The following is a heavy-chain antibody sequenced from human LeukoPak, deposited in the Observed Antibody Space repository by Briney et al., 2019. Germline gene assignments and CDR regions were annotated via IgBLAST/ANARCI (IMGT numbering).Heavy chain of an antibody. CDR2: IDGSGVNT. Sequence: GGSLRLSCAASGFTFSFNTYTMARVRQAPGKGLEWVSSIDGSGVNTWYADSVKGRFTISRDNFKNTLYLQMNSLRAEDTAVYYCAINRDGYEALRDWGQGTLVTVSS. J-gene: IGHJ4*02. D-gene: IGHD5-24*01. CDR3: AINRDGYEALRD. V-gene: IGHV3-23*01. CDR1: GFTFSFNTYT.